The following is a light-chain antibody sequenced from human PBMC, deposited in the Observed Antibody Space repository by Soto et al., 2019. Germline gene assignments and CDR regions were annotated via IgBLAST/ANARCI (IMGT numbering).Light chain of an antibody. V-gene: IGLV4-69*01. Sequence: QSVLSQSPSASASLGASVKLTCTLTPGHSTYAIAWYQQRPGQGPTFLMKINSDGSHTKGAGIPDRFSGSSSGAERYLTISNLQSEDEADYYCQAWDAGVVFGGGTKLNVL. CDR1: PGHSTYA. CDR3: QAWDAGVV. J-gene: IGLJ2*01. CDR2: INSDGSH.